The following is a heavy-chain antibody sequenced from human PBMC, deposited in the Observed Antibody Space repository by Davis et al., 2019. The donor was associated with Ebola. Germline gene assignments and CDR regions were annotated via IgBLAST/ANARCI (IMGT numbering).Heavy chain of an antibody. D-gene: IGHD5-18*01. CDR3: ARGQGRGYSYGYYYYYGMDV. CDR2: INHSGST. CDR1: GGSFSGYY. J-gene: IGHJ6*02. Sequence: SETLSLTCAVYGGSFSGYYWSWIRQPPGKGLEWIGEINHSGSTTYNPSLKSRVTISVDTSKNQFSLKLSSVTAADTAVYYCARGQGRGYSYGYYYYYGMDVWGQGTTVTVSS. V-gene: IGHV4-34*01.